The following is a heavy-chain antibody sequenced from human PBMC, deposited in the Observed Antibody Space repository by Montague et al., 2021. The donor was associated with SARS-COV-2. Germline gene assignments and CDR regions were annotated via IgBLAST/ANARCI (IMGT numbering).Heavy chain of an antibody. V-gene: IGHV6-1*01. CDR3: ARATEWRGYYYYYYMDV. CDR1: GDSVSSNSAA. Sequence: CAISGDSVSSNSAAWNWIRQSPSRGLEWLGRIYYRSRWFNDYAVSIRSRITINPDTSKNQFSLQLNSVTPEDTAVYYCARATEWRGYYYYYYMDVWGKGTTVTVSS. D-gene: IGHD1-14*01. J-gene: IGHJ6*03. CDR2: IYYRSRWFN.